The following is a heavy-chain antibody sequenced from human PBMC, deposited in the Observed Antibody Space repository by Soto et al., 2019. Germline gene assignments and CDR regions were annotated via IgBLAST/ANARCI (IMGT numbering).Heavy chain of an antibody. D-gene: IGHD3-16*02. V-gene: IGHV3-33*01. CDR2: IWYDGSNK. CDR1: GFTFSSYV. CDR3: ARELYVWGSYRDYYGMDV. J-gene: IGHJ6*02. Sequence: GGSLRLSCAASGFTFSSYVMHGVRQAPGKGLEWVAVIWYDGSNKYYADSVKGRFTISRDNSKNTLYLQMNSLRAEDTAVYYCARELYVWGSYRDYYGMDVWGQGTTVTVSS.